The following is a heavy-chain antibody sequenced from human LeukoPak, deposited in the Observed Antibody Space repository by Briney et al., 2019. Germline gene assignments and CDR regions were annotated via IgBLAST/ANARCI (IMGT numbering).Heavy chain of an antibody. CDR1: GGSISSGGYY. J-gene: IGHJ6*02. V-gene: IGHV4-31*03. CDR3: ARVVGARLTYYYYGMDV. Sequence: SETLSLTCTVSGGSISSGGYYWSWIRQHPGKGLEWIGYIYYSGSTYYNPSLKSRVTISVDTSKNQFSLKLSSVTAADTAVYYCARVVGARLTYYYYGMDVWGQGTTVTVSS. CDR2: IYYSGST. D-gene: IGHD1-26*01.